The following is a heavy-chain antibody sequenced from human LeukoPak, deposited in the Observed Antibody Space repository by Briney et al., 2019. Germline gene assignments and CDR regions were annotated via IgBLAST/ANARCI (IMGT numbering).Heavy chain of an antibody. Sequence: GGALRLSCAASGFTFSSYWMHWVRQAPGKGLVWVSHINGDGGSTTYADSVKGRFTISRDNSKNTLSLQMNSLRAEDTAVYYCAKGIVGADTYYFDYWGQGTLVTVSS. V-gene: IGHV3-74*03. CDR1: GFTFSSYW. CDR3: AKGIVGADTYYFDY. D-gene: IGHD1-26*01. J-gene: IGHJ4*02. CDR2: INGDGGST.